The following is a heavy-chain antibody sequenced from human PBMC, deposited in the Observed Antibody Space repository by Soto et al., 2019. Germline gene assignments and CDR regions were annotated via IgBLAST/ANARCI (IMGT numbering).Heavy chain of an antibody. Sequence: PGCCTKISRAACGLTFKISGVAGFRKDPGKGREWVAVIWYDGSNKYYADSVKGRFTIYRDNSKTTLYLQMKSLRAEDTAVYYCARDPPAAARDYYYSGMAFWGKGTTVPV. CDR2: IWYDGSNK. D-gene: IGHD2-2*01. J-gene: IGHJ6*04. V-gene: IGHV3-33*01. CDR1: GLTFKISG. CDR3: ARDPPAAARDYYYSGMAF.